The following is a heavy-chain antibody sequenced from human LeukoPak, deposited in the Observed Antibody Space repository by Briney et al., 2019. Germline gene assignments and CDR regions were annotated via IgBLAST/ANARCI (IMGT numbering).Heavy chain of an antibody. CDR1: GFTFDDYG. J-gene: IGHJ4*02. CDR3: ARRINWVDY. D-gene: IGHD7-27*01. CDR2: INWNGGST. V-gene: IGHV3-20*04. Sequence: EGSLRLSCAASGFTFDDYGVTWVRQAPGKGLEWVSGINWNGGSTGYADSVKGRFTISRDNAKNSLSLQMNSLRAEDTALYYCARRINWVDYWGQGILVTVSS.